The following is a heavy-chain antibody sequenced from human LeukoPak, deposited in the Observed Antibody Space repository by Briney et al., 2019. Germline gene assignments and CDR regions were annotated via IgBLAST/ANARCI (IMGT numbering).Heavy chain of an antibody. D-gene: IGHD3-10*01. CDR2: IYSGEST. J-gene: IGHJ2*01. CDR3: ARVGDHYHWYFDL. Sequence: GGSLRLSCAASGFTVSIKYMSWVRQAPGKGLEWVSIIYSGESTYYAESVKGRFIVSRDNSKNTVYLQMNSLRVDDTAVYSCARVGDHYHWYFDLWGRGTLVTVSS. V-gene: IGHV3-53*01. CDR1: GFTVSIKY.